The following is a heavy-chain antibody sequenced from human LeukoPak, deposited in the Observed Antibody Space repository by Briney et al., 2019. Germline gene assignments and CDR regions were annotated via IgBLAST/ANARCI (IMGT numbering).Heavy chain of an antibody. V-gene: IGHV1-2*02. Sequence: ASVKVSCKASGYTFTGYYMHWVRQAPGQGLEWMGWINPNSGDTNYAQKFQGRVTMTRDTSISTAYMELSRLRSDDTAVYYCARVSHIVGATKGSFDYWGRGTLVTVSS. CDR2: INPNSGDT. J-gene: IGHJ4*02. CDR3: ARVSHIVGATKGSFDY. CDR1: GYTFTGYY. D-gene: IGHD1-26*01.